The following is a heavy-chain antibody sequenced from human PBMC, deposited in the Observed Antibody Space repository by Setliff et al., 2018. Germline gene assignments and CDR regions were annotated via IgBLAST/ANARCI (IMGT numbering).Heavy chain of an antibody. Sequence: GASVKVSCKASGYTFSTYGLHWVRQAPGQGPEWMGMIITNTGKTSYAQKFQGRVTMTTDTSTGTGYMELRSLRSDDTAVYFCARFGGSCSSSSCYASDLWGQGTMGTVS. D-gene: IGHD2-2*01. J-gene: IGHJ3*01. CDR3: ARFGGSCSSSSCYASDL. V-gene: IGHV1-18*01. CDR2: IITNTGKT. CDR1: GYTFSTYG.